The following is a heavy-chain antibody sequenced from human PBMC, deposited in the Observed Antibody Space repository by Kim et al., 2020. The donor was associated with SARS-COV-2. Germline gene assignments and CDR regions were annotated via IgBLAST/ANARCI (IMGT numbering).Heavy chain of an antibody. CDR2: IYYSGST. V-gene: IGHV4-39*07. CDR3: ARDGGVGATRG. D-gene: IGHD1-26*01. Sequence: SETLSLTCTVSGGSISSSSYYWGWIRQPPGKGLEWIGSIYYSGSTYYNPSLKSRVTISVDTSKNQFSLKLSSVTAADTAVYYCARDGGVGATRGWGQGTLVTVSS. CDR1: GGSISSSSYY. J-gene: IGHJ4*02.